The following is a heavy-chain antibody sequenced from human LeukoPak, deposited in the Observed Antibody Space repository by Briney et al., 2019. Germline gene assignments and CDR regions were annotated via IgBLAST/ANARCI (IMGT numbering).Heavy chain of an antibody. CDR2: INPNSGGT. D-gene: IGHD1-1*01. CDR1: GYTFTGYY. J-gene: IGHJ4*02. Sequence: GASVKVSCKASGYTFTGYYMHWVRQAPGQGLEWMGWINPNSGGTNYAQKFQGRVTMTRDTSISTVYMELSSLRSEDTAVYYCARADWNEGHDYWGQGTLVTVSS. V-gene: IGHV1-2*02. CDR3: ARADWNEGHDY.